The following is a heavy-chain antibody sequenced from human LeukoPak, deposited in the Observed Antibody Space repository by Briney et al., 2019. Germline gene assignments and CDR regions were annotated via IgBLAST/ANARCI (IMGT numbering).Heavy chain of an antibody. CDR1: GFTFSSYN. V-gene: IGHV3-21*01. Sequence: GGSLRLSCAASGFTFSSYNMNWVRQAPGKGLEWVSSISSSNSNIYYADAVKGRFTISRDNAKNSLYLQMNSLRAEDTAVYYCARDLLGWELHYFDYWGQGTLVTVSS. D-gene: IGHD1-26*01. J-gene: IGHJ4*02. CDR2: ISSSNSNI. CDR3: ARDLLGWELHYFDY.